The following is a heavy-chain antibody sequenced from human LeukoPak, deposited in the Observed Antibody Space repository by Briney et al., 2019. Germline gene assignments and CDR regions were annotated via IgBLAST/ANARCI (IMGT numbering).Heavy chain of an antibody. CDR3: ATSRGGGRSALDY. Sequence: SETLSLTCTASGGSISTTSYYWAWIRQPPGKGLEWIGEIYHSGSTNYNPSLKSRVTMSVDKSKNQFSLKLSSVTAADTAVYYCATSRGGGRSALDYWGQGTLVTVSS. CDR1: GGSISTTSYY. CDR2: IYHSGST. V-gene: IGHV4-39*07. D-gene: IGHD1-26*01. J-gene: IGHJ4*02.